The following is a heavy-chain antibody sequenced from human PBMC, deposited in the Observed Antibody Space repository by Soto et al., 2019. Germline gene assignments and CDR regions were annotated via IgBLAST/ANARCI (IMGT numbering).Heavy chain of an antibody. CDR1: GGSISSGGYY. V-gene: IGHV4-31*02. CDR2: IYYSGST. J-gene: IGHJ4*02. Sequence: SETLSLTCTVSGGSISSGGYYWSWIRQHPGKGLEWIGYIYYSGSTYYNPSLKSRVTISVDTSKNQFSLKLSSVTAADTAVYYCARDMYSSGWHGYWGKGTLVTVSS. CDR3: ARDMYSSGWHGY. D-gene: IGHD6-19*01.